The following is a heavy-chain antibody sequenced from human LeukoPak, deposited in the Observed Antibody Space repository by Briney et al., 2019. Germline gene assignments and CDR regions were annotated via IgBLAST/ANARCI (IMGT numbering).Heavy chain of an antibody. Sequence: ASVKVSCKASGYTFTSYGISWVRQAPGQGLEWMGWISAYNGNTNYAQKLQGRVTMTTDTSTSTAYMELRSLRSDDTAVYHCARDLAAGGLYYYYMDVWGKGTTVTVSS. CDR2: ISAYNGNT. J-gene: IGHJ6*03. CDR1: GYTFTSYG. V-gene: IGHV1-18*01. D-gene: IGHD6-13*01. CDR3: ARDLAAGGLYYYYMDV.